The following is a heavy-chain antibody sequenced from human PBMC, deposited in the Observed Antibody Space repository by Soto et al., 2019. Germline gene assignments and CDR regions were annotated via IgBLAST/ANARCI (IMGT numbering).Heavy chain of an antibody. CDR3: ARERLYKTLRN. CDR1: GGSISSGDYY. J-gene: IGHJ4*02. Sequence: QVQLQESGPGLVKPSQTLSLTCTVSGGSISSGDYYWSGIRQPPVKGLEWIGYIYYSGSTYYNPSLKSRVTISVETPKKQFSPKLSPVTASDTAVYYWARERLYKTLRNGGQLSLVTVS. D-gene: IGHD1-1*01. CDR2: IYYSGST. V-gene: IGHV4-30-4*01.